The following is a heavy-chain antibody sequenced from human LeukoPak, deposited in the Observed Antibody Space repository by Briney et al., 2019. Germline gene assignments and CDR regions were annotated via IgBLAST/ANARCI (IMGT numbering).Heavy chain of an antibody. V-gene: IGHV1-8*03. D-gene: IGHD3-22*01. J-gene: IGHJ4*02. CDR3: ARGLYYDSSGYYYFDY. CDR1: GYTFTSYD. CDR2: MNPNSGNT. Sequence: ASVKVSCKASGYTFTSYDINWVRQATGQGLEWMGWMNPNSGNTGYAQKFQGRVTITRNTSISTAYMELSSLRSEDTAVYYCARGLYYDSSGYYYFDYWGQGTLVTVSS.